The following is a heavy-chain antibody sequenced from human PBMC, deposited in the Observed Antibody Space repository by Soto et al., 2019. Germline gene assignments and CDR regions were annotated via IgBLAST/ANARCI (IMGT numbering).Heavy chain of an antibody. Sequence: PSETLSLTCTVSGGSISSYYWSWIRQPAGKGLEWIGRIYTSGSTNYNPSLKSRVTMSVDTSKNQFSLKLSSVTAADTAVYYCARDNGSGSYYKPTWFDPWGQGTLVTVSS. CDR1: GGSISSYY. V-gene: IGHV4-4*07. D-gene: IGHD3-10*01. CDR3: ARDNGSGSYYKPTWFDP. CDR2: IYTSGST. J-gene: IGHJ5*02.